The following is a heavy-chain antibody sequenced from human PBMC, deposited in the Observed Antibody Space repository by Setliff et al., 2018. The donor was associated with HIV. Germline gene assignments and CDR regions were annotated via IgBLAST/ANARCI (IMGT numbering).Heavy chain of an antibody. Sequence: PSETLSLTCTVSGGSISSGSYYWSWIRQPAGKGLQWIGRIYTSGSTNYNPSLKSRVTISVDRSKNLFSLKLISVTAADQGVYYCARVPVAGANWFDPWGRGTLVTVSS. CDR1: GGSISSGSYY. CDR3: ARVPVAGANWFDP. CDR2: IYTSGST. J-gene: IGHJ5*02. D-gene: IGHD2-21*01. V-gene: IGHV4-61*02.